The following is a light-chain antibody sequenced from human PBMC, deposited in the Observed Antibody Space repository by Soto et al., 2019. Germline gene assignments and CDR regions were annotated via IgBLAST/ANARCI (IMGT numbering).Light chain of an antibody. Sequence: EIVLTQSPGTLSLSPGERATLSCRASQSVSSSYLAWYQQKPGQAPRLLIYGASSRATGIPDRFSGSGSGTDFTLTISRLVPEDFAVYYCQHYGTSPLTFGGGTKVEIK. J-gene: IGKJ4*01. V-gene: IGKV3-20*01. CDR1: QSVSSSY. CDR2: GAS. CDR3: QHYGTSPLT.